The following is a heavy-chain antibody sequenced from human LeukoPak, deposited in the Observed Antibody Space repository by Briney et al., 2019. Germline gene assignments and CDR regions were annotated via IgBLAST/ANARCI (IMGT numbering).Heavy chain of an antibody. CDR2: MYHSGST. V-gene: IGHV4-38-2*01. CDR3: ARLLDNYGFDY. D-gene: IGHD5-18*01. CDR1: GYSISIAYY. Sequence: SEALSLPCAVCGYSISIAYYWGWIRQPPGKGLELIGCMYHSGSTHYNPSLKSRVTISLDTSNNQSSLKLTSVTAADTAVYYCARLLDNYGFDYWGQGTLVTVSS. J-gene: IGHJ4*02.